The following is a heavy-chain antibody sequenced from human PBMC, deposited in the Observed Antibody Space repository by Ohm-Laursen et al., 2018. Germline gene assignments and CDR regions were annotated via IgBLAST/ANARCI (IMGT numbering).Heavy chain of an antibody. D-gene: IGHD6-13*01. CDR1: GYTFTSYD. J-gene: IGHJ4*02. CDR3: ARVDAAQPSLDY. CDR2: MNPNSGNT. Sequence: GASVKVSCKASGYTFTSYDINWVRQATGQGLQWMGWMNPNSGNTGYAQRFQGRVTMTRNTSISTAYMELSSLRSEDTAVYYCARVDAAQPSLDYWGQGTLVTVSS. V-gene: IGHV1-8*01.